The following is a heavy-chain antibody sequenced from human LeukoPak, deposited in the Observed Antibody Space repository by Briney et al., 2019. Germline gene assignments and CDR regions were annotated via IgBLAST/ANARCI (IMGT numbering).Heavy chain of an antibody. V-gene: IGHV1-8*02. D-gene: IGHD3-22*01. CDR2: MNPNSGNT. Sequence: ASVKVSCKASGYTFASYGISWVRQAPGQGLEWMGWMNPNSGNTGYAQKFQGRVTMTRNTSISTAYMELSSLRSEDTAVYYCAREYYYDSSGYYLVGMDVWGQGTTVTVSS. CDR3: AREYYYDSSGYYLVGMDV. CDR1: GYTFASYG. J-gene: IGHJ6*02.